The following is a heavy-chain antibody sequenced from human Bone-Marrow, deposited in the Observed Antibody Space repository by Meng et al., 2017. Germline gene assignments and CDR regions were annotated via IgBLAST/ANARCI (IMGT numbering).Heavy chain of an antibody. CDR1: GFTFGSYE. D-gene: IGHD5-18*01. J-gene: IGHJ4*02. Sequence: GESLKISCAASGFTFGSYEMNWVRQAPGKGLEWVSSISSSSSYIYYADSVKGRFTISRDNAKNSLYLQMNSLRAEDTAVYYCARDFVGYSYFDYWGQGTLVTVSS. CDR2: ISSSSSYI. V-gene: IGHV3-21*01. CDR3: ARDFVGYSYFDY.